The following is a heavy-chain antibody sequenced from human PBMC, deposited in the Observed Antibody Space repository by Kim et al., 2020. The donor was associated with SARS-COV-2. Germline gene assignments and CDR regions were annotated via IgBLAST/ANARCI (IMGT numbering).Heavy chain of an antibody. V-gene: IGHV3-23*01. CDR3: AKVRSIAVTRLYHYMDV. D-gene: IGHD6-6*01. CDR1: GFTFSSYA. J-gene: IGHJ6*03. Sequence: GGSLRLSCAASGFTFSSYAMSWVRQAPGKGLEWVSAISGSGGSTYYADSVKGRFTISRDNSKNTLYLQMNSLRAEDTAVYYCAKVRSIAVTRLYHYMDVWGKGTTVTVSS. CDR2: ISGSGGST.